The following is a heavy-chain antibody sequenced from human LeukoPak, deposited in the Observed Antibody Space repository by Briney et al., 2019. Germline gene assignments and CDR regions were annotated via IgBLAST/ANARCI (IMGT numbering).Heavy chain of an antibody. CDR2: IYNSGST. CDR3: TRGSLPMYSSSWYFDY. Sequence: SETLSLTCTVSGGSISIYYWNWIRQPPGKGLEWIGYIYNSGSTNYNPSLKSRVTISVDTSKNQFSLKLTSVTAADTAVYYCTRGSLPMYSSSWYFDYWGQGTLVTVSS. V-gene: IGHV4-59*01. D-gene: IGHD6-13*01. J-gene: IGHJ4*02. CDR1: GGSISIYY.